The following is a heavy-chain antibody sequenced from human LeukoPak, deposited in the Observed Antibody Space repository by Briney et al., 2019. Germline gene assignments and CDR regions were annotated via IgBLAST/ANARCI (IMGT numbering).Heavy chain of an antibody. D-gene: IGHD2-15*01. J-gene: IGHJ5*02. Sequence: SVKVSCKASGGTFSSYAISWVRQAPGQGLEWMGRIIPILGIANYAQKFQGRVTITADKSTSTAYMELSSLRSEDTAVYYCARVYCSGGSCYGPNWFDPWGQGTLVTVSS. CDR2: IIPILGIA. V-gene: IGHV1-69*04. CDR3: ARVYCSGGSCYGPNWFDP. CDR1: GGTFSSYA.